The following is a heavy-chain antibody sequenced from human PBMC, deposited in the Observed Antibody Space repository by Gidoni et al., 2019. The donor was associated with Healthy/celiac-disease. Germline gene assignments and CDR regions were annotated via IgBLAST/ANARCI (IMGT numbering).Heavy chain of an antibody. CDR1: GYSISSGYY. D-gene: IGHD3-9*01. CDR3: ARGHFDWLFLPPGNWFDP. CDR2: IYHSGST. V-gene: IGHV4-38-2*01. J-gene: IGHJ5*02. Sequence: QVQLQESGPGLVKPSETLSLTCAVSGYSISSGYYWGWIRQPPGKGLEWIGSIYHSGSTYYNPSLKSRVTISVDTSKNQFSLKLSSVTAADTAVYYCARGHFDWLFLPPGNWFDPWGQGTLVTVSS.